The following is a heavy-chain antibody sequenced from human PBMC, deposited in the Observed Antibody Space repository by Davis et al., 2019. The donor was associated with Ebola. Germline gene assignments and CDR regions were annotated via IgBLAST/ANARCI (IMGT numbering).Heavy chain of an antibody. J-gene: IGHJ4*02. V-gene: IGHV3-74*01. CDR2: INSDGSST. D-gene: IGHD1-26*01. Sequence: GESLKISCAASGFTFSSYWMHWVRQAPGKGLVWVSRINSDGSSTSYADSVKGRFTISRDNAKNTLYLQMNSLRAEDTAVYYCAKDWSVSGSYVDYWGQGTLVTVSS. CDR1: GFTFSSYW. CDR3: AKDWSVSGSYVDY.